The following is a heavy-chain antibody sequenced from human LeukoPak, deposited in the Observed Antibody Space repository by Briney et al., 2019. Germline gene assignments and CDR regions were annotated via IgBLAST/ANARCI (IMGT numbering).Heavy chain of an antibody. Sequence: SETLSLTCTVSGDSISSGDYYWSWIRQPPGKGLEWIGNINYSGLTYYNPSVKSRVTLSVDVSKNRFSLHLTSVTAADTALYFCARTHFDSLGWFDPWGQGIQVIVSS. J-gene: IGHJ5*02. D-gene: IGHD3-9*01. CDR3: ARTHFDSLGWFDP. CDR2: INYSGLT. V-gene: IGHV4-39*07. CDR1: GDSISSGDYY.